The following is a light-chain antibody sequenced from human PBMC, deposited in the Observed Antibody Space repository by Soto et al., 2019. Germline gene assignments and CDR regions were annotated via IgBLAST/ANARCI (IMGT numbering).Light chain of an antibody. Sequence: QSVLTQPPSASGTPGQRVTISCSGSSSNIGRNHVYWYQQLPGTAPKLLIYSNNQRPSGVPDRFSGSKSGTSASLAISGLRFEDEADYYCIAWEARLSGYVFGTGTRSPS. CDR1: SSNIGRNH. V-gene: IGLV1-47*01. CDR3: IAWEARLSGYV. CDR2: SNN. J-gene: IGLJ1*01.